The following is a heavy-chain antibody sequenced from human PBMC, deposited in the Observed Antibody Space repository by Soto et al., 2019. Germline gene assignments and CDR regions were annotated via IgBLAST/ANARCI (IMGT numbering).Heavy chain of an antibody. V-gene: IGHV4-30-2*01. CDR1: GGSLSGATYS. CDR3: ARSREFDY. CDR2: IFPSGTT. J-gene: IGHJ4*02. Sequence: SETLSLTCGVSGGSLSGATYSWNWIRQPPGKGLEWIGYIFPSGTTYYNPSLKSRVTISIDVSKNQFSLSLKSLTAADTAVYYCARSREFDYWSQGTLVTVSS.